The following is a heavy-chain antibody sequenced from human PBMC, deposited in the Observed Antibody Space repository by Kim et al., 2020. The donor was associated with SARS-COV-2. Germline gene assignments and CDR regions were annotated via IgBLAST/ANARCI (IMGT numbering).Heavy chain of an antibody. CDR3: ARGKVGATRGAFFDY. J-gene: IGHJ4*02. CDR2: INHSGST. CDR1: RGSFSGYY. V-gene: IGHV4-34*01. D-gene: IGHD1-26*01. Sequence: SETLSLTCAVYRGSFSGYYWSWIRQPPGKGLEWIGEINHSGSTNYNPSLKSRVTISVNTSRKQFSLKLSSVTAADTAVYYCARGKVGATRGAFFDYWGQGTLVTVSS.